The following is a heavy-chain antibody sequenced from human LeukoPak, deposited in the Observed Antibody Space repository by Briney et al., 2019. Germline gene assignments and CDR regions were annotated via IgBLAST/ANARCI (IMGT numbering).Heavy chain of an antibody. D-gene: IGHD3-22*01. CDR3: VRLRRNSDTSGYYYYDF. J-gene: IGHJ4*02. Sequence: GGYLRLSCAASGYTFSSFSINWVRQAPGKGLEWVSSISVRSNYIYYADSVRGRFTISRDDARDSLYLQMNSLRAEDTAVYYCVRLRRNSDTSGYYYYDFWGQGTLVTVSS. CDR2: ISVRSNYI. V-gene: IGHV3-21*01. CDR1: GYTFSSFS.